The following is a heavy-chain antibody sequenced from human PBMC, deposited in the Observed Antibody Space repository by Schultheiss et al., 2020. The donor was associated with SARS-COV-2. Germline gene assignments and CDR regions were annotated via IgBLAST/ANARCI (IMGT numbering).Heavy chain of an antibody. V-gene: IGHV3-53*01. CDR2: IYSGGST. CDR1: GFTVSSNY. Sequence: GGSLRLSCAASGFTVSSNYMSWVRQAPGKGLEWVSVIYSGGSTYYADSVKGRFTISRDNSKNTLYLQMNSLRAEDTAVYYCARDQVPAAMLRDWQSYYMDVWGKGTTVTVSS. J-gene: IGHJ6*03. D-gene: IGHD2-2*01. CDR3: ARDQVPAAMLRDWQSYYMDV.